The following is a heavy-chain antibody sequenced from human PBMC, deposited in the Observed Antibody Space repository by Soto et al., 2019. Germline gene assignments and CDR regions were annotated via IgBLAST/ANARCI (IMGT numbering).Heavy chain of an antibody. CDR1: EFTFNTYS. Sequence: GGSLRLSCAASEFTFNTYSVNWVRQAPGKGLEWVSCISSTSTYIYYADSVKGRFTISRDNAKNLLYLQMNSLRAEDTAVYYCARDFGDSRGSYYYYGMDVWGQGTTVTVSS. CDR3: ARDFGDSRGSYYYYGMDV. V-gene: IGHV3-21*01. D-gene: IGHD2-21*02. CDR2: ISSTSTYI. J-gene: IGHJ6*02.